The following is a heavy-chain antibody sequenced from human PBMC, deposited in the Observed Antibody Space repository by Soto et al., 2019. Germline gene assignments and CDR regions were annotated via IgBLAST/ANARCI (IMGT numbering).Heavy chain of an antibody. CDR2: INAGNGNT. CDR3: AREGHYYDSSGYSDAFDI. CDR1: GYTFTSYA. V-gene: IGHV1-3*01. J-gene: IGHJ3*02. Sequence: ASVKVSCKASGYTFTSYAMHWVRQAPGQRLEWMGWINAGNGNTKYSQKFQGRVTITRDTSASTAYMELSSLRSEDTAVYYCAREGHYYDSSGYSDAFDIRGQGTMVTVSS. D-gene: IGHD3-22*01.